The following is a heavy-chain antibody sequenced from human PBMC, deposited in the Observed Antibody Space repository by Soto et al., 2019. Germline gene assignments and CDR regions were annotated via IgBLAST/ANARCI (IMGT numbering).Heavy chain of an antibody. CDR2: IIPVFGTA. V-gene: IGHV1-69*01. J-gene: IGHJ5*01. CDR1: GGVFRNYA. D-gene: IGHD1-26*01. CDR3: ARERWGSYSFDS. Sequence: QVQLVQSGAEVKKPGSSVKVSCKASGGVFRNYAINWVRQAPGQGLEWMGGIIPVFGTADYPQKLQCRVTITADESTTTAYMELTSLKTKDTAVYFGARERWGSYSFDSWGQGTLVTVAS.